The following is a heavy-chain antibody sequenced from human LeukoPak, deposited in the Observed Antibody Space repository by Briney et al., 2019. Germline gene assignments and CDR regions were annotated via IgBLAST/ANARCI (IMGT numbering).Heavy chain of an antibody. CDR2: ISYDGSNK. J-gene: IGHJ4*02. V-gene: IGHV3-30*04. D-gene: IGHD3-16*01. Sequence: PGGSLRLSCAASGFTFSSYAMHWVRQAPGKGLEWVAVISYDGSNKYYADSVKGRFTISRDNSKNTLYLQMNSLRAEDTAVYYCARDGAQTTNKGYTFFDYWGQGTLVTVSS. CDR3: ARDGAQTTNKGYTFFDY. CDR1: GFTFSSYA.